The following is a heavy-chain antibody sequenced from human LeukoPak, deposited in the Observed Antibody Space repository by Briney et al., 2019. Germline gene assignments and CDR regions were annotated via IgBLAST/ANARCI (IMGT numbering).Heavy chain of an antibody. J-gene: IGHJ4*02. CDR2: INPNSGGA. CDR1: GYTFTSYY. CDR3: ASDPISYSSGWYGG. V-gene: IGHV1-2*02. D-gene: IGHD6-19*01. Sequence: ASVKVSCKASGYTFTSYYMHWVRQAPGQGLEWMGWINPNSGGANYAQKFQGRVAMTRDTSISTAYMELSRLRSDDTAVYYCASDPISYSSGWYGGWGQGTLVTVSS.